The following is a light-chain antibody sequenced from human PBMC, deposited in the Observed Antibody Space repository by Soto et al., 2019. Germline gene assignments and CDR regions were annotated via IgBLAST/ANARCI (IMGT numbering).Light chain of an antibody. CDR1: QNVSSY. CDR2: DAS. CDR3: QQRSKWPAYT. Sequence: EIVLTQSTATLHLSQRVSATLSSRASQNVSSYLAWYQQKPGKATRHLIYDASNSATGIQAPFNGSGSGTNFTLTISSLEPDDCGGYYCQQRSKWPAYTYGQAKKREI. V-gene: IGKV3-11*01. J-gene: IGKJ2*01.